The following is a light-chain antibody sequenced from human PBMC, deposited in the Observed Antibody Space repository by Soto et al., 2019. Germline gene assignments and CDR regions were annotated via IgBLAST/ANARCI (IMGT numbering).Light chain of an antibody. CDR3: LQHNSYPFT. Sequence: DIQMTQSPSSLSASVGDRVTITCRASQDIRSDLGWFQQKPGKAPKRLIYAASTLESGVPSRFSGSRSGTEFTITISSLQPEDFATYYCLQHNSYPFTFGPGTKVDIK. CDR1: QDIRSD. CDR2: AAS. V-gene: IGKV1-17*01. J-gene: IGKJ3*01.